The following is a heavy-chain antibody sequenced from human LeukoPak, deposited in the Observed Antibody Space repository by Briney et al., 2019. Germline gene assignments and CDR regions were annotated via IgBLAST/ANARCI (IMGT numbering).Heavy chain of an antibody. Sequence: WASVKVSCKASGYTFTSYYMHWVRQAPGQGLEWMGIINPSGGSTSYAQKFQGRVTMTRDTSTSTVYMELSSLRSEDTAVYYCARRKITMVRGVKFHAFDIWGQGTMVTVSS. V-gene: IGHV1-46*01. CDR3: ARRKITMVRGVKFHAFDI. CDR2: INPSGGST. D-gene: IGHD3-10*01. CDR1: GYTFTSYY. J-gene: IGHJ3*02.